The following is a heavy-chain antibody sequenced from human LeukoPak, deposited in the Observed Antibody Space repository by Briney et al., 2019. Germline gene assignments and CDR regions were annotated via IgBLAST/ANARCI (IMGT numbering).Heavy chain of an antibody. Sequence: PGGSLRLSCAASGFTFSDYEMNWVRQAPGKGLEWVSYISSSGSTIYYADSVKGRFTISRDSAKNSLYLQMNSLRGEDTAVYYCAKDGRLGWVLDYLGQEPSAPSP. J-gene: IGHJ4*01. D-gene: IGHD1-1*01. CDR3: AKDGRLGWVLDY. V-gene: IGHV3-48*03. CDR1: GFTFSDYE. CDR2: ISSSGSTI.